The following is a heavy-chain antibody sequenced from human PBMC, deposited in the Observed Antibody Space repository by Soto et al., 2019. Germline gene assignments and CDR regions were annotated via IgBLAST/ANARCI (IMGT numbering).Heavy chain of an antibody. Sequence: QVQLVQSGAEVKKPGASVKVSCKASGYTFTSYYINWVRQATGQGLEWMGWMNPNSGNTGYAQKFQGRVTMTRNTSISTAYMELSSLRSEDTAVYYCATAVWGDAWEAFDIWGQGTMVTVSS. CDR3: ATAVWGDAWEAFDI. J-gene: IGHJ3*02. V-gene: IGHV1-8*01. D-gene: IGHD3-16*01. CDR1: GYTFTSYY. CDR2: MNPNSGNT.